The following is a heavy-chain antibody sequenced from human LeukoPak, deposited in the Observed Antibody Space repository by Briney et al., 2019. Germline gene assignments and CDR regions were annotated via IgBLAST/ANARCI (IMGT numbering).Heavy chain of an antibody. CDR3: ARQDF. V-gene: IGHV5-10-1*01. CDR2: IDPSDSYT. CDR1: GYSXTTYW. Sequence: GESLKISCKVSGYSXTTYWISXVXXXPGKGLEWMGRIDPSDSYTDYAPSFQGHVTISADRSLSTAYLQWYSLKASDTAMYYCARQDFWGQGTLVTVSS. J-gene: IGHJ4*02.